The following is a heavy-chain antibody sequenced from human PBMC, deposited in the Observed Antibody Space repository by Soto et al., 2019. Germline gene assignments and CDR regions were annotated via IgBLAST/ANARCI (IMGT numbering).Heavy chain of an antibody. J-gene: IGHJ5*01. V-gene: IGHV3-23*01. CDR3: AKVGPLNWFDP. Sequence: GGSLRLSCAASGFTFSSYAMSWVRQTPGKGLEWVSGISGSGVSTYYADSVKGRFTISRDNSKNTLYLQMNSLRAEDTAVYYCAKVGPLNWFDPWGQGTLVTVSS. CDR1: GFTFSSYA. CDR2: ISGSGVST.